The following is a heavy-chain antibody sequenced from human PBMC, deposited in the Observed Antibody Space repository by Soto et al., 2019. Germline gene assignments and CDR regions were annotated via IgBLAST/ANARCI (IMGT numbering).Heavy chain of an antibody. CDR1: GFTFIHYP. D-gene: IGHD2-15*01. CDR2: VSFDGSNK. J-gene: IGHJ6*02. V-gene: IGHV3-30*06. CDR3: ARLPGHLVSVLYIYPVDARETPSDVDV. Sequence: QVQLVQSGGGVVQPGGSLRLSCAASGFTFIHYPMHWVRQGPGKGLEWVAVVSFDGSNKYYRDSVKGRFTISKDNVKNTLFLQMNDLRHEETAVYYCARLPGHLVSVLYIYPVDARETPSDVDVWGQGTSVTVSS.